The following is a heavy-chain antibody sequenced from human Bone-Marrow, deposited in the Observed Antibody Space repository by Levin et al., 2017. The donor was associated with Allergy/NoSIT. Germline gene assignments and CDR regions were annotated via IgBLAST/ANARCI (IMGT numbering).Heavy chain of an antibody. CDR2: ISYDGSNK. D-gene: IGHD2-15*01. Sequence: GGSLRLSCAASGFTFSSYAMHWVRQAPGKGLEWVAVISYDGSNKYYADSVKGRFTISRDNSKNTLYLQMNSLRAEDTAVYYCARAPGYCSGGSGQPGDYWGQGTLVTVSS. CDR1: GFTFSSYA. CDR3: ARAPGYCSGGSGQPGDY. V-gene: IGHV3-30-3*01. J-gene: IGHJ4*02.